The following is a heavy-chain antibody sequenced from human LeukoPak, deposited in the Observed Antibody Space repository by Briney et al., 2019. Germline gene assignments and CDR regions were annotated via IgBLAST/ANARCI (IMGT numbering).Heavy chain of an antibody. CDR3: ANLPIRGSGSYYTDY. J-gene: IGHJ4*02. CDR1: GFTFSSYG. Sequence: HPGGSLRLSCAASGFTFSSYGMHWVRQAPGKGLEWVAFIRYDGSDKYYADSVKGRFTISRDNSKNTPYLQMNSLRAEDTAAYYCANLPIRGSGSYYTDYWGQGTLVTVSS. CDR2: IRYDGSDK. D-gene: IGHD3-10*01. V-gene: IGHV3-30*02.